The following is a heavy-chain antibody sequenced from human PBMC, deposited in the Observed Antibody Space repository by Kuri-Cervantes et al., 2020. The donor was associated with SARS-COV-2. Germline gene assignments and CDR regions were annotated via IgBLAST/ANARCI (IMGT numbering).Heavy chain of an antibody. CDR1: GFTFSSYD. D-gene: IGHD6-13*01. V-gene: IGHV3-13*03. J-gene: IGHJ6*03. Sequence: GGSLRLSCAACGFTFSSYDMHWVRQATGKGLEWVSAIGTAGDTYYPGSVKGQFTISRENAKNSLYLQTNSLRAGDTAVYYCARDRIAAAGDYYYYMDVWGKGTTVTVSS. CDR2: IGTAGDT. CDR3: ARDRIAAAGDYYYYMDV.